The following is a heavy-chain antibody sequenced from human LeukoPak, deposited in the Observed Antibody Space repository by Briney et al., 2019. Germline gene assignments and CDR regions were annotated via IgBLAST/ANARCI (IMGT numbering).Heavy chain of an antibody. D-gene: IGHD3-10*01. V-gene: IGHV3-33*03. CDR3: ASFYGSGSYYPYYFDY. J-gene: IGHJ4*02. Sequence: GGSLRLSCAASGFTFSSYGMHWVRQAPGKGLEWVAVIWYDGSNEYYADSVKGRFTISRDNAKNSLYLQMNSLRAEDTAVYYCASFYGSGSYYPYYFDYWGQGTLVTVSS. CDR1: GFTFSSYG. CDR2: IWYDGSNE.